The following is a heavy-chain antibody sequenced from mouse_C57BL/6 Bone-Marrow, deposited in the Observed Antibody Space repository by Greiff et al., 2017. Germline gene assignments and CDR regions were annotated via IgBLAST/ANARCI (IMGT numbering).Heavy chain of an antibody. J-gene: IGHJ1*03. D-gene: IGHD2-2*01. CDR1: GFSLTSYG. CDR3: AKKGRLRGYFVV. Sequence: VMLVESGPGLVQPSQSLSITCTVSGFSLTSYGVHWVRQSPGKGLEWLGVIWRGGSTDYNAAFMSRLSITKDNSKSQVFFKMNSLQADDTAIYXCAKKGRLRGYFVVWGTGTTVTVSS. V-gene: IGHV2-5*01. CDR2: IWRGGST.